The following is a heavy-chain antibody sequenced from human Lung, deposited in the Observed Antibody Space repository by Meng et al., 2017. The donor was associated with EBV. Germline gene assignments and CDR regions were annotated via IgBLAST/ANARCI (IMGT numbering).Heavy chain of an antibody. CDR1: GYTFSSYG. Sequence: QVQLVRSGAEVKRPGASVKVSGKASGYTFSSYGFTWVRQAPGQGLEWLGWISTYNDNPKYAQKVQGRVTMTADTSASTAYMELRSLTSDDTAVYYCAATVNDGYFDYWGQGTLVTVSS. J-gene: IGHJ4*02. CDR3: AATVNDGYFDY. V-gene: IGHV1-18*01. CDR2: ISTYNDNP. D-gene: IGHD4-11*01.